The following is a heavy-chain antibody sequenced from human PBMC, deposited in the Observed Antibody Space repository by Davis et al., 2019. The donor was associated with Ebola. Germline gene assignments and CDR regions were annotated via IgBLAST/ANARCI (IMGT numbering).Heavy chain of an antibody. CDR3: ARREVGGIAVFDY. CDR2: INHSGST. D-gene: IGHD6-19*01. V-gene: IGHV4-34*01. J-gene: IGHJ4*02. Sequence: GSLRLSCTVSGGSISSYYWSWIRQPPGKGLEWIGEINHSGSTNYNPSLKSRVTISVDTSKNQFSLKLSSVTAADTAVYYCARREVGGIAVFDYWGQGTLVTVSS. CDR1: GGSISSYY.